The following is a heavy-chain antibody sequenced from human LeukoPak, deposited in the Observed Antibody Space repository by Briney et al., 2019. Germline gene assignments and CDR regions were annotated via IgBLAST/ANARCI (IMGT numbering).Heavy chain of an antibody. V-gene: IGHV3-23*01. CDR3: AKGRGSWLYSFDS. Sequence: GGSLRLSCAASEFTFSSYAMSWVRQAPGKVLEWVSGISGSGDVTYYADSVKGRFTISRDNSKNTLYLQMNSLRAEDTAVFYCAKGRGSWLYSFDSWGQGTLVTVSS. CDR2: ISGSGDVT. D-gene: IGHD6-13*01. J-gene: IGHJ4*02. CDR1: EFTFSSYA.